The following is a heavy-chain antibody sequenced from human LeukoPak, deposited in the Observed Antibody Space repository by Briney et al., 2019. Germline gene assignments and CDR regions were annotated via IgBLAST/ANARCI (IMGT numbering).Heavy chain of an antibody. CDR1: GYSISSGYY. V-gene: IGHV4-38-2*01. CDR3: AGIAADNSVDP. CDR2: TYHSGST. D-gene: IGHD6-13*01. J-gene: IGHJ5*02. Sequence: SETLSLTCAVSGYSISSGYYWGWIRQPPGKGLEWIGSTYHSGSTYYNPSLKSRVTISVDTSKNQFSLKLSSVTAADTAVYYCAGIAADNSVDPWGQGTLVTVSS.